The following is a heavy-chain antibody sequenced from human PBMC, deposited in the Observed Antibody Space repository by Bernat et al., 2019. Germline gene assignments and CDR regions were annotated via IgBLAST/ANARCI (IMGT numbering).Heavy chain of an antibody. CDR3: AKDRQRDPYYFDY. D-gene: IGHD6-25*01. CDR1: GFTFGDYA. J-gene: IGHJ4*02. V-gene: IGHV3-49*03. CDR2: IRSKAYGGTT. Sequence: EVQLVESGGGLVQPGRSLRLSCTASGFTFGDYAMSWFRQAPGKGLEWVGFIRSKAYGGTTEYAASVKGRFTISRDDSKSIAYLQMNSLKTEDTAVYYCAKDRQRDPYYFDYWGQGTLVTVSS.